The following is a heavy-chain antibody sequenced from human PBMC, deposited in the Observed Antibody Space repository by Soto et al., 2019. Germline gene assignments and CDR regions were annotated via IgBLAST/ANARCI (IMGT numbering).Heavy chain of an antibody. CDR3: ARYDYYDSSFDI. CDR2: IYYSGST. J-gene: IGHJ3*02. D-gene: IGHD3-22*01. Sequence: SETLSLTCTVSGGSISSGGYYWSWIRQHPGKGLEWIGYIYYSGSTYYNPSLKSRVTISVDTSKNQFSLKLSSVTAADTAVYYCARYDYYDSSFDIWGQGTMVTVSS. CDR1: GGSISSGGYY. V-gene: IGHV4-31*03.